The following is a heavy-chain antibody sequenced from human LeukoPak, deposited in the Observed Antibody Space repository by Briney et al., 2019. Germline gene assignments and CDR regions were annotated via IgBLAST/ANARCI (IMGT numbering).Heavy chain of an antibody. CDR1: GGSISSSSYY. J-gene: IGHJ3*02. D-gene: IGHD1-26*01. Sequence: PSETLSLTCTVSGGSISSSSYYWGWIRQPPGKGLEWIGSIYYSGSTNYNPSLKSRVTISVDTSKNQFSLKLSSVTAADTAVYYCASSGPSVDAFDIWGQGTMVTVSS. CDR3: ASSGPSVDAFDI. CDR2: IYYSGST. V-gene: IGHV4-39*07.